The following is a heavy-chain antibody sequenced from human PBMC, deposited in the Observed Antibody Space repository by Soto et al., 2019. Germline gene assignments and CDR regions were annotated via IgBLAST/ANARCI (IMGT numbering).Heavy chain of an antibody. D-gene: IGHD3-3*01. CDR1: GGSISSGGYY. CDR2: IYYSGST. Sequence: TLSLTCTVSGGSISSGGYYWSWIRQHPGKGLEWIGYIYYSGSTYYNPSLKSRVTISVDTSKNQFSLKLRSVTAADTAVYYCARLGITIFGVANWFDPWGQGTLVTVSS. CDR3: ARLGITIFGVANWFDP. J-gene: IGHJ5*02. V-gene: IGHV4-31*03.